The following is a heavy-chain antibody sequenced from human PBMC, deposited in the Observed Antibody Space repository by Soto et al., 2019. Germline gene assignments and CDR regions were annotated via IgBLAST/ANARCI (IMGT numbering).Heavy chain of an antibody. CDR2: VYYSGTT. V-gene: IGHV4-61*01. D-gene: IGHD5-12*01. CDR1: GGSVSNYTHY. Sequence: QVQLQESGPGLVKPSETLSLTCSVSGGSVSNYTHYWSIIRHPPGERLEWIGYVYYSGTTNYNPSLKSRVTMSIDTSRNQFSLKLNSVTAADTAVYYCVRGERWLEPFDLWGQGTLITVTS. CDR3: VRGERWLEPFDL. J-gene: IGHJ4*02.